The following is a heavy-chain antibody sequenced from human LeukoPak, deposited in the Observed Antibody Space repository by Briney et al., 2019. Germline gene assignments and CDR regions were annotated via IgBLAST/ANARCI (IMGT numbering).Heavy chain of an antibody. J-gene: IGHJ4*02. CDR2: ISSSTSYI. CDR1: GFTFDDYA. D-gene: IGHD2-15*01. V-gene: IGHV3-21*01. Sequence: GGSLRLSCAASGFTFDDYAMHWVRQAPGKGLEWVSSISSSTSYIYYADSLKGRLTISRDNAKKSVYLQMNSLRAEDTAIYYCARDRDVHCSGGSCTNFDYWGQGTLVTVTS. CDR3: ARDRDVHCSGGSCTNFDY.